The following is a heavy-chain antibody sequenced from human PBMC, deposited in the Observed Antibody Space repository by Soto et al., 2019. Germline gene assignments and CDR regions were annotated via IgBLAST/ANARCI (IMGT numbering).Heavy chain of an antibody. Sequence: QLQLQESGPGLVKPSETLSLTCTVSGGSISSSSYYWGWIRQPPGKGLEWIGSIYYSGSTYYNPSLKSRVTISEDTSKNQFCLKLSSVTASDTAVYYCARQGGPGSYYGMDVWGQGTTVTVSS. J-gene: IGHJ6*02. CDR2: IYYSGST. CDR3: ARQGGPGSYYGMDV. CDR1: GGSISSSSYY. D-gene: IGHD1-26*01. V-gene: IGHV4-39*01.